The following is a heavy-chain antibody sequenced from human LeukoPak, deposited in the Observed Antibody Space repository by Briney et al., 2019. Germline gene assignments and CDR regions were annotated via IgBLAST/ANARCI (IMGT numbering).Heavy chain of an antibody. CDR1: GGSISSYY. CDR2: IYYSGST. D-gene: IGHD5-24*01. Sequence: SETLSLTCTVSGGSISSYYWSWIRQPPGKGLEWIGYIYYSGSTNYNPSLKSRVTISVDMPNNQFSLKMSSVTAADTAVYYCARTGGGYNYYNYYYMDVWGKGTTVTVTS. V-gene: IGHV4-59*01. J-gene: IGHJ6*03. CDR3: ARTGGGYNYYNYYYMDV.